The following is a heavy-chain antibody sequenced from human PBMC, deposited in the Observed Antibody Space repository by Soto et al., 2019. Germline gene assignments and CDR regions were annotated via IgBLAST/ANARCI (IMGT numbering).Heavy chain of an antibody. J-gene: IGHJ4*02. CDR3: AKAESSGWYYSIDY. Sequence: EVQLVESGGGLVQPGKSLRLSCAASGFTFDDYAMHWVRQVPGKGLERVSGLSWNSGTIDYADSVKGRFTISRDNAKNSLHLQMNSLKPEDTDFYYCAKAESSGWYYSIDYWGQGTLVTVSS. V-gene: IGHV3-9*01. D-gene: IGHD6-19*01. CDR2: LSWNSGTI. CDR1: GFTFDDYA.